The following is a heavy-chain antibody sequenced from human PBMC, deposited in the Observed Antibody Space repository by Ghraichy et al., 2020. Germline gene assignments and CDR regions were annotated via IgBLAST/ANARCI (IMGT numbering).Heavy chain of an antibody. V-gene: IGHV3-64D*09. CDR3: VRTGVAVAGVDF. CDR2: ISSNGGST. J-gene: IGHJ4*02. D-gene: IGHD6-19*01. CDR1: GFTFSSYD. Sequence: GGSLRLSCSASGFTFSSYDMHWVRQAPGKGLEYVSAISSNGGSTYYGDSVKGRFTISRDNYKNTLDLQMSSLRTDDTAVYYCVRTGVAVAGVDFWGQGTLVTVSS.